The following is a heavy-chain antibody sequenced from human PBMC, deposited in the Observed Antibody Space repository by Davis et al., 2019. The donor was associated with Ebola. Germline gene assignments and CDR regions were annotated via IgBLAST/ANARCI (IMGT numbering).Heavy chain of an antibody. Sequence: GESLKISCAASGFTFDDYTMHWVRQAPGKGLEWVSLISWDGGSTYYADSVKGRFTISRDNSKNSLYLQMNSLRTEDTALYYCAREIKPYWYVDLWGRGTLVTVSS. CDR1: GFTFDDYT. V-gene: IGHV3-43*01. CDR2: ISWDGGST. CDR3: AREIKPYWYVDL. J-gene: IGHJ2*01.